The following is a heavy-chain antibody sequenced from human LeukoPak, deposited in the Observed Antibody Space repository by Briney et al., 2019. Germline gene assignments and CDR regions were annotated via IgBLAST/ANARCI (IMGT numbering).Heavy chain of an antibody. J-gene: IGHJ4*02. CDR3: ARLYDSSDIYYFDY. D-gene: IGHD3-22*01. Sequence: KDGESLKISCKGSGYRFTSYWIGWVRQMPGKGLEWMGIIYPGDSDTRYSPSFQGQVTISADKSISTAYLQWSSLKASDTAMYYCARLYDSSDIYYFDYWGQGTLVTVSS. V-gene: IGHV5-51*01. CDR2: IYPGDSDT. CDR1: GYRFTSYW.